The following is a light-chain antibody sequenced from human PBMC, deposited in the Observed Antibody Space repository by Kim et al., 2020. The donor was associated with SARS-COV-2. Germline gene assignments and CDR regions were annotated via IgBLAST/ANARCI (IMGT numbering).Light chain of an antibody. CDR3: CSYAGRYIYV. Sequence: GQSVTISGTGTSSDVGAYKYVSWFRQHPGKAPKLIIYDVSKRPSGVPDRFSGSKSGNTASLTISGLQAEDEADYFCCSYAGRYIYVFGSGTKVTVL. CDR2: DVS. V-gene: IGLV2-11*01. J-gene: IGLJ1*01. CDR1: SSDVGAYKY.